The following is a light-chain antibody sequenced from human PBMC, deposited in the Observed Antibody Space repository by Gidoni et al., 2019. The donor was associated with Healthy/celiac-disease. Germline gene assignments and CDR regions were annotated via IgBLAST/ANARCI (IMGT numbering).Light chain of an antibody. CDR3: QQYGSSPYT. V-gene: IGKV3-20*01. CDR2: GAS. Sequence: EIVLTQSPGTLSLSPGERATLSCMASQSVSSSYLAWYQQKPGQAPRLLIYGASSRATGIPDRFSGSGSGTDFTLTISRLEPEDFAVYYCQQYGSSPYTFGQGTKVEIK. CDR1: QSVSSSY. J-gene: IGKJ1*01.